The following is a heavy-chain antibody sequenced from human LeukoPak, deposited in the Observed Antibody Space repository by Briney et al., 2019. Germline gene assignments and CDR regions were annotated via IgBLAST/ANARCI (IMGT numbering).Heavy chain of an antibody. CDR1: GFTFSSYS. CDR2: ISSGSSYI. CDR3: ARDRSDSSGYYYGMDV. J-gene: IGHJ6*02. D-gene: IGHD3-22*01. V-gene: IGHV3-21*01. Sequence: GGSLRLSCAASGFTFSSYSMNWVRQAPGKGLEWVSSISSGSSYIYYADSVKGRFTISRDNAKNSLYLQMNSLRAEDTAVYYCARDRSDSSGYYYGMDVWGQGTTVTVSS.